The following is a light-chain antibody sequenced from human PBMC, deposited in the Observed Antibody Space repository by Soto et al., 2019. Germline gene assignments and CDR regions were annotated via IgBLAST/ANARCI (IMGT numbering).Light chain of an antibody. Sequence: EIVLTQSPVTLSLSPGERATLSCRASQSVSSYLAWYQQKPGQAPRLLIYDAPNRATGIPARFSGGGSGTDFTLTIDNLEPEDFAIYYCQQRSNWPPITFGQGTRLEI. V-gene: IGKV3-11*01. J-gene: IGKJ5*01. CDR2: DAP. CDR1: QSVSSY. CDR3: QQRSNWPPIT.